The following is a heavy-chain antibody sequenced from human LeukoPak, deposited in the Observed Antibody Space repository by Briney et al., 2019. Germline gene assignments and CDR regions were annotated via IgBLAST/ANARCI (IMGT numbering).Heavy chain of an antibody. J-gene: IGHJ6*02. Sequence: LPGGSLRLSCAASGFTVSSNYMSWVRQAPGKGLEWVSVIYSGGSTYYADSVKGRFTISRDNSKNTLYLQMNSLRAEDTAVYYCARGGYYDFWSGRDYGMDVWGQGSTVTVSS. V-gene: IGHV3-53*01. CDR3: ARGGYYDFWSGRDYGMDV. CDR2: IYSGGST. CDR1: GFTVSSNY. D-gene: IGHD3-3*01.